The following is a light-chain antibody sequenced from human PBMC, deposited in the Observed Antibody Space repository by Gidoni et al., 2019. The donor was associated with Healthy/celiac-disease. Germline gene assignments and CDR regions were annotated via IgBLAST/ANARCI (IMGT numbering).Light chain of an antibody. CDR1: TASSNY. CDR2: HAS. J-gene: IGKJ4*01. V-gene: IGKV1-33*01. CDR3: QQYDNLPLT. Sequence: DIHMTQSPSSLSASVGDRVTITCQASTASSNYLNWYQQKPVKAPKLLIYHASNLETGVPSRFRGSGSGTDFTFTISSLQPEYIATYYCQQYDNLPLTFGGGTKVEIK.